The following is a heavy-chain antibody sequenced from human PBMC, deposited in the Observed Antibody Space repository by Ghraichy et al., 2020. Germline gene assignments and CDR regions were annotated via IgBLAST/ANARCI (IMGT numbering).Heavy chain of an antibody. CDR1: GGSVSSGYYH. V-gene: IGHV4-61*01. D-gene: IGHD3-3*01. CDR2: ISNSGRT. Sequence: SETLSLTCTVSGGSVSSGYYHWSWIRQPPGKGLEWIGYISNSGRTTCNPSLKSRVTISVDTSKHQFSLKLISVTAADTAVYYCASVTGDFWSGYYPPNAFDYWGQGTLVTVSS. J-gene: IGHJ4*02. CDR3: ASVTGDFWSGYYPPNAFDY.